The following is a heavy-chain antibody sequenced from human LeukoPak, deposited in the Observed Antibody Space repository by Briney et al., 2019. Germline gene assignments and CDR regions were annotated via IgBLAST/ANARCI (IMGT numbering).Heavy chain of an antibody. Sequence: GGSLRLSCAASGFTFSSYEMNWVRQAPGKGLEWVSYISSSGSTIYYADSVKGRFTISRDNAKNSLYLQMNSLRAEDTAVYYCAREIPYRGYSHAVCGDAFDIWGQGTMVTVSS. D-gene: IGHD5-18*01. J-gene: IGHJ3*02. CDR2: ISSSGSTI. V-gene: IGHV3-48*03. CDR3: AREIPYRGYSHAVCGDAFDI. CDR1: GFTFSSYE.